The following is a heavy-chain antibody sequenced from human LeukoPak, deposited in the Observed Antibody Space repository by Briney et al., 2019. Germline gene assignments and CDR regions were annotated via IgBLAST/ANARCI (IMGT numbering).Heavy chain of an antibody. CDR1: GFTFSSYG. CDR3: AKARSGWCPFDY. D-gene: IGHD6-19*01. J-gene: IGHJ4*02. V-gene: IGHV3-33*06. CDR2: IWYDGSNK. Sequence: GGSLRLSCAASGFTFSSYGMHWVRQAPGKGLEWVAVIWYDGSNKYYADSVKGRFTISRDNSKNTLYLQMNSLRAEDTAVYYCAKARSGWCPFDYWGQGTLVTVSS.